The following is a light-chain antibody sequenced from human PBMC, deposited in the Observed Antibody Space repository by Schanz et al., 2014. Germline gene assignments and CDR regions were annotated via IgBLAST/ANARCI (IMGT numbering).Light chain of an antibody. V-gene: IGKV1-9*01. J-gene: IGKJ4*01. CDR2: AAS. Sequence: IQLTQSPSSLSASVGDRVTITCRASQGISSYLAWYQQKPGKAPKLLIYAASTLQSGVPSRFSGSGSGTDFTLTISGLQPDDLGTYYCQQYDSHLTFGGGTKVEI. CDR1: QGISSY. CDR3: QQYDSHLT.